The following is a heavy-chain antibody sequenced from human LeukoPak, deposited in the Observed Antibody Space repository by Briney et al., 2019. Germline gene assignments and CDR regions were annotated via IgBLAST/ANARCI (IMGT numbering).Heavy chain of an antibody. Sequence: SETLSLTCAVYGGSFSGYYWSWIRQPPGKGLEWIGEINHSGSTNYNPSLKSRVTISVDTSKNQFSLKLSSVTAAHTAVYYCARGLRITGTDYWGQGTLVTVSS. CDR3: ARGLRITGTDY. D-gene: IGHD1-20*01. V-gene: IGHV4-34*01. J-gene: IGHJ4*02. CDR1: GGSFSGYY. CDR2: INHSGST.